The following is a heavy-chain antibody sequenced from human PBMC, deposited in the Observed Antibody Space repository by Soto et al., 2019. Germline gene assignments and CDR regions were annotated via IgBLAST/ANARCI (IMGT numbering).Heavy chain of an antibody. Sequence: QLQLQESGSGLVKPSQTLSLSCVVSGGSISSGANSWNWIRQPPGKGLEWIGYTYNSGTAYYNPSLRSRVIISVDRSKNQFSLRLSSVTAADSAIYFCARGGGSLRHLYGMDLWGQGATVTVSS. CDR3: ARGGGSLRHLYGMDL. J-gene: IGHJ6*02. V-gene: IGHV4-30-2*01. D-gene: IGHD3-16*01. CDR2: TYNSGTA. CDR1: GGSISSGANS.